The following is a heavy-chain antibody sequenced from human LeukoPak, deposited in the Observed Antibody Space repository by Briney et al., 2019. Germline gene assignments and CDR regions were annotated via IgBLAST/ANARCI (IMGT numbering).Heavy chain of an antibody. CDR2: ISWDSGSI. CDR3: AKDIAAAGTVGYFQH. CDR1: GFTFSSYA. Sequence: TGGSLRLSCAAPGFTFSSYAISWVRQAPGKGLEWVSGISWDSGSISYADSVKGRFTISRDNAKNSLYLQMNSLRAEDTALYYCAKDIAAAGTVGYFQHWGQGTLVTVSS. D-gene: IGHD6-13*01. V-gene: IGHV3-9*01. J-gene: IGHJ1*01.